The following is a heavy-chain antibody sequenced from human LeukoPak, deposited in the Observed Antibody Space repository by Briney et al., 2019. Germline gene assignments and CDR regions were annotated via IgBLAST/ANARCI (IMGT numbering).Heavy chain of an antibody. J-gene: IGHJ4*02. V-gene: IGHV1-69*04. CDR1: GGTFSSYA. CDR3: ANQARRKGYYFDN. CDR2: IIPILGIA. Sequence: GSSVKVSCKASGGTFSSYAISWVRQAPGQGLEWMGRIIPILGIANYAQKFQGRVTITADKSTSTAYMELSSLRSEDTAVYYCANQARRKGYYFDNWGQGTLVTVSS.